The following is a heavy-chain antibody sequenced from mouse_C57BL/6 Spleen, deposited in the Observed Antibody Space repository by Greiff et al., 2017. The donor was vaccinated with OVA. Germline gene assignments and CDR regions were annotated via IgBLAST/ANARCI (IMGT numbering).Heavy chain of an antibody. D-gene: IGHD1-1*01. CDR1: GFTFSDYY. Sequence: EVQLVESEGGLVQPGSSMKLSCTASGFTFSDYYMAWVRQVPEKGLEWVANINYDGSSTYYLDSLKSRFIISRDNAKNILYLQMSSLKSEDTATYYCARDRTVVPFDYWGQGTTLTVSS. CDR2: INYDGSST. J-gene: IGHJ2*01. V-gene: IGHV5-16*01. CDR3: ARDRTVVPFDY.